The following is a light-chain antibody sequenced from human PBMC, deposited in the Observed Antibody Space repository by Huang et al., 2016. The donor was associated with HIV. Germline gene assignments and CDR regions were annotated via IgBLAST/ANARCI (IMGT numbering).Light chain of an antibody. J-gene: IGKJ1*01. CDR2: QAS. CDR1: QSISNW. Sequence: DIQMTQSPSTLSASVGDRVTITCRASQSISNWLVWYQQKPGKAPKLLIYQASSLESVVPSRFSGSGSGTEFSLTISGLQADDFATYYCQQYNTYSRTFGQGTKVEIK. CDR3: QQYNTYSRT. V-gene: IGKV1-5*03.